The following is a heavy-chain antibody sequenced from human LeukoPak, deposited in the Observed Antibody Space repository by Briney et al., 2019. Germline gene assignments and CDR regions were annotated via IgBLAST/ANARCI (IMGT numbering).Heavy chain of an antibody. CDR1: GFTFSSYA. CDR3: AEDQQLQPFHY. Sequence: TGGSLRLSCAASGFTFSSYAMSWVRQAPGKGLEWVSAISGSGGSTYYADSVKGRFTISRDNSKNTLYLQMNSLRAEDTAVYYCAEDQQLQPFHYWGQGTLVTVSS. D-gene: IGHD4-11*01. CDR2: ISGSGGST. V-gene: IGHV3-23*01. J-gene: IGHJ4*02.